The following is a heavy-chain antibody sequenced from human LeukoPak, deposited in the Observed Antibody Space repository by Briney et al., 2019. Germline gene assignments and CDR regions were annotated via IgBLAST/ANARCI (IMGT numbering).Heavy chain of an antibody. V-gene: IGHV3-7*01. J-gene: IGHJ4*02. CDR2: IKQDGSEK. Sequence: GGSLRLSCAASGFTFSTYGMHWVRQAPGKGLEWVANIKQDGSEKYYVDSVKGRFTISRDNAKNSLYLQMNSLRAEDTAVYYCARQSMGGSSWQTDSFDYWGQGTLVTVSS. CDR1: GFTFSTYG. D-gene: IGHD6-13*01. CDR3: ARQSMGGSSWQTDSFDY.